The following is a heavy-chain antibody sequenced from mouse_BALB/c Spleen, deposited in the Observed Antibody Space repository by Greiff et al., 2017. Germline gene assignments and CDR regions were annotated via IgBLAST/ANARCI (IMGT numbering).Heavy chain of an antibody. CDR2: ISSGGSYT. J-gene: IGHJ1*01. Sequence: EVQGVESGGDLVKPGGSLKLSCAASGFTFSSYGMSWVRQTPDKRLEWVATISSGGSYTYYPDSVKGRFTISRDNAKNTLYLQMSSLKSEDTAMYYCARRGTTATYWYCDVGGAGNTVTVSS. V-gene: IGHV5-6*01. CDR3: ARRGTTATYWYCDV. D-gene: IGHD1-2*01. CDR1: GFTFSSYG.